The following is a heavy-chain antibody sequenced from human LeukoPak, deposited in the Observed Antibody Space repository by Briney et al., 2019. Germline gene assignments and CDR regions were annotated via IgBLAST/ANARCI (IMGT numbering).Heavy chain of an antibody. CDR3: AKDTAQGYTSASIGDDY. J-gene: IGHJ4*02. V-gene: IGHV3-23*01. Sequence: TGGSLRLSCAASGITFSRYAMSWVRQAPGKGLEWVSAISENGLDTYYADSVRGRFTITRDNSKNTLSLQMNYLRADDTAVYYCAKDTAQGYTSASIGDDYWGQGTLVTVSS. CDR2: ISENGLDT. CDR1: GITFSRYA. D-gene: IGHD5-18*01.